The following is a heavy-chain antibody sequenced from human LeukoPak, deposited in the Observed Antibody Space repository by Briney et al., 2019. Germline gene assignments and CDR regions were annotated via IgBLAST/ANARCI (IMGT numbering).Heavy chain of an antibody. CDR1: GYTFTNHY. CDR2: INPITGGT. Sequence: ASVRVSCKASGYTFTNHYINWVRQAPGQGLEWMGIINPITGGTDSAQKFQDRVTLTRDTPTTTFYMELGRLRSEDTAVYYCARSEYYGAGSFDYWGQGTLVTVSS. CDR3: ARSEYYGAGSFDY. J-gene: IGHJ4*02. V-gene: IGHV1-46*01. D-gene: IGHD3-10*01.